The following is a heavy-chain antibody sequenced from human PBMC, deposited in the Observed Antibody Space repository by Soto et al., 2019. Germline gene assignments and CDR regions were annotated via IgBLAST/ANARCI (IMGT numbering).Heavy chain of an antibody. Sequence: SETLSLTCTVSGGSISSYYWSWIRQPPGKGLEWIGYIYYSGSTNYNPSLKSRVTLSVDTSKNQFSLKLSSVTAADTAVYYCAREQGITIFGVVTPYYFDYWGQGTLVTVSS. V-gene: IGHV4-59*01. CDR1: GGSISSYY. D-gene: IGHD3-3*01. CDR2: IYYSGST. J-gene: IGHJ4*02. CDR3: AREQGITIFGVVTPYYFDY.